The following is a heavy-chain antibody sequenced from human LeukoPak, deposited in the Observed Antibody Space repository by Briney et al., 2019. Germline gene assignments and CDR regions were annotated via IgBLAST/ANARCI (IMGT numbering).Heavy chain of an antibody. CDR3: ARDGSEDIVVGPAAIKYGMDV. D-gene: IGHD2-2*02. J-gene: IGHJ6*04. CDR1: GFTFSSYA. V-gene: IGHV3-30-3*01. Sequence: PGRSLRLSCAASGFTFSSYAMHWVRQAPGKGLEWVAVISYDGSNKYYPASVKGRFTISRDNSNKSLYLQMNRLRAEDTAVYHCARDGSEDIVVGPAAIKYGMDVWGKGTTVTVS. CDR2: ISYDGSNK.